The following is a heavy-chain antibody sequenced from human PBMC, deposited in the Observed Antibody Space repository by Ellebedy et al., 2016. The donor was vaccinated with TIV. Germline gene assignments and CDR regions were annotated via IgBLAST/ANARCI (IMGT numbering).Heavy chain of an antibody. V-gene: IGHV5-51*01. CDR2: IYPGDSDT. CDR1: GNSFASYW. CDR3: AWSEGSSPNWFDP. J-gene: IGHJ5*02. Sequence: ASVKVSCKGSGNSFASYWIAWVRQMPGKGLEWMGIIYPGDSDTRYSPSFQGQVTISADKSISTAYLQWSSLKASDTAMYYCAWSEGSSPNWFDPWGQGTLVTVSS. D-gene: IGHD1-26*01.